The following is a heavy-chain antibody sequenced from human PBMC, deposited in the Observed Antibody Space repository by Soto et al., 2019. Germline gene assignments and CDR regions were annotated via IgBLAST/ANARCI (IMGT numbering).Heavy chain of an antibody. CDR1: GFTFSTYS. CDR3: AREAVAGIH. D-gene: IGHD6-19*01. J-gene: IGHJ4*02. Sequence: GGSLRLSCAASGFTFSTYSMNWVRQAPGKGLEWLSYISTSGSRTYYADSVKGRFTISRDNARNSLYLQMNSLRAEDPAVYYCAREAVAGIHWGQGTLVTVSS. CDR2: ISTSGSRT. V-gene: IGHV3-21*05.